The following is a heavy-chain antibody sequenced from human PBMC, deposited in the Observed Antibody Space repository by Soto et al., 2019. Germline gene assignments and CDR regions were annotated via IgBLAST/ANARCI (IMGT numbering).Heavy chain of an antibody. CDR1: GGSISSGDYY. D-gene: IGHD6-13*01. CDR3: ARNVAAAGTMGSGYWFDP. Sequence: QVQLQESGPGLVKPSQTLSLTCTVSGGSISSGDYYWSWIRQPPGQGLEWIGYIYYSGSTYYNPSLKSRVTISVDTSKNQFSLKLSSVTAADTAVYYCARNVAAAGTMGSGYWFDPWGQGNLVTVSS. CDR2: IYYSGST. V-gene: IGHV4-30-4*01. J-gene: IGHJ5*02.